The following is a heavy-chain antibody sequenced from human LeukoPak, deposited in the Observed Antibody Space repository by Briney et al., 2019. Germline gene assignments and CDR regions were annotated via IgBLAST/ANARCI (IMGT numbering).Heavy chain of an antibody. CDR3: ARERGGYCSGTSCSNAFDI. D-gene: IGHD2-2*01. Sequence: GGSLRLSCAASGFTFSSYSMNWIRQAPGKGLEWVSYISSSSSTIYYVDSVKGRFTISRDNAKNSLYLQMNSLRAEDTAVYYCARERGGYCSGTSCSNAFDIWGQGTMVTVSS. CDR2: ISSSSSTI. J-gene: IGHJ3*02. V-gene: IGHV3-48*04. CDR1: GFTFSSYS.